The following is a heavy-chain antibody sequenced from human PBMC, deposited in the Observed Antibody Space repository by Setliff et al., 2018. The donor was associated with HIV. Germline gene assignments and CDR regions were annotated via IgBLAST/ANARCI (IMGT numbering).Heavy chain of an antibody. Sequence: PSETLSLTCSVSGGSISSGDYYWGWIRQPPGKGLEWIGYIYHGGSTYYNPSLKSPVTISVDTSKNQFSLKLSFVTAADTAVYYCARSLRYFDWSLRRPSHDAFDFWGQGTMVTVSS. CDR3: ARSLRYFDWSLRRPSHDAFDF. CDR2: IYHGGST. J-gene: IGHJ3*01. D-gene: IGHD3-9*01. CDR1: GGSISSGDYY. V-gene: IGHV4-30-4*08.